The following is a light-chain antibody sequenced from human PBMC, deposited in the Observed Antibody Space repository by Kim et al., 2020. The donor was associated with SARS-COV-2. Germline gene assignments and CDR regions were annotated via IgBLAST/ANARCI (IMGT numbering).Light chain of an antibody. CDR1: QGIGDY. Sequence: DIQMTQSPSSLSASVGDRVTITCRASQGIGDYLAWFQQKPGKAPKSLIYAASNLQSGVPSKFSGSGSGTDFTLTISSLQPEDFATYYCQQYHIYPFTFGGGT. V-gene: IGKV1-16*02. CDR3: QQYHIYPFT. J-gene: IGKJ4*01. CDR2: AAS.